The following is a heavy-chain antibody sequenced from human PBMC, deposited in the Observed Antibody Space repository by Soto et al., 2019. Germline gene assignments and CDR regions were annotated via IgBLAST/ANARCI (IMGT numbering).Heavy chain of an antibody. CDR2: FSATSENT. CDR1: GFFFSSYT. V-gene: IGHV3-23*01. CDR3: VKAIDQQWVRTALAY. J-gene: IGHJ4*02. D-gene: IGHD6-19*01. Sequence: EVQLLESGGGLVQPGGSLRLSCVGSGFFFSSYTMTWVRQAPGKGLEWVSSFSATSENTYYADSVRGRFTISRDNSKNTLFLQLNSMIAEDTVMYYCVKAIDQQWVRTALAYWGQGILFIVSS.